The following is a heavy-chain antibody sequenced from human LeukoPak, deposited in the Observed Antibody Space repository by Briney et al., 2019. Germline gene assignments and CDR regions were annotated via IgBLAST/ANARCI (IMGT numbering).Heavy chain of an antibody. CDR1: GYSFTSYW. Sequence: GESLKISCKGSGYSFTSYWIGWVRQMPGKGLEWMGIIYPGDSDTRYSPSFQGQVTISADKSISTAYLQWSSLKASDTATYYCARGLAATMSGDAEYLQHSGHGTLVTASP. CDR3: ARGLAATMSGDAEYLQH. J-gene: IGHJ1*01. V-gene: IGHV5-51*01. CDR2: IYPGDSDT. D-gene: IGHD2-15*01.